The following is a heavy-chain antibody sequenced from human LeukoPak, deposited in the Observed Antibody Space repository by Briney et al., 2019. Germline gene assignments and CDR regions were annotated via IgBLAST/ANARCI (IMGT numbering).Heavy chain of an antibody. D-gene: IGHD1-26*01. CDR2: ISTNTGTP. CDR1: GYPFTNYA. V-gene: IGHV7-4-1*02. Sequence: ASVKVSCKASGYPFTNYAMNWVRQAPGQGLEWMGWISTNTGTPTYAQGFTGRFVFSLDTSVSTAYLQISSLKAADTAVYYCARVGTTRSAYYYMDVWGKGTTVTVS. J-gene: IGHJ6*03. CDR3: ARVGTTRSAYYYMDV.